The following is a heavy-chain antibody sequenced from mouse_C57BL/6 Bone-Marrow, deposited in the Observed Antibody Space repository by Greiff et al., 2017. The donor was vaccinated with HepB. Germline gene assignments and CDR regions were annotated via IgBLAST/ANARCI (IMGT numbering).Heavy chain of an antibody. Sequence: EVQLQQSGPGLVKPSQSLSLTCSVTGYSITSGYYWNWIRQFPGNKLEWMGYISYDGSNNYNPSLKNRISITRDTSRNQFFLKLNSVTTEDTATYYCASAMVTGFAYWGQGTLVTVSA. D-gene: IGHD2-2*01. CDR3: ASAMVTGFAY. V-gene: IGHV3-6*01. J-gene: IGHJ3*01. CDR1: GYSITSGYY. CDR2: ISYDGSN.